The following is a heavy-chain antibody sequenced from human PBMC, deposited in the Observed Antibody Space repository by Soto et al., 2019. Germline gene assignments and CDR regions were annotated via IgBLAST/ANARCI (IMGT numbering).Heavy chain of an antibody. CDR2: IYNSGGT. Sequence: PSETLSLTCTVSGGSISSGGYFWNWIRQHPGKGLEWIGNIYNSGGTYYNPSLKRRVNISVETTKNQFSLKLSSVTAADTAVYYCARDFGELVPTPPVLWGQGTLVTVSS. CDR3: ARDFGELVPTPPVL. J-gene: IGHJ4*02. V-gene: IGHV4-31*03. D-gene: IGHD3-10*01. CDR1: GGSISSGGYF.